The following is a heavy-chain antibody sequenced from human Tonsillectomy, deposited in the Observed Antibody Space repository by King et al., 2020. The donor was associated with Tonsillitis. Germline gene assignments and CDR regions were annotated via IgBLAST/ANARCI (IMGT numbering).Heavy chain of an antibody. Sequence: VQLQESGPGLVKPSETLSLTCTVSGGSISSYYWSWIRQPPGKGLEWIGYIYNSGSTNYNPSLKSRVTISVDTSKNQFSLKLSSVTAADTAVYYCARHPLDSSGYGWDYYYMDVWGKGTTVTVSS. CDR3: ARHPLDSSGYGWDYYYMDV. CDR2: IYNSGST. V-gene: IGHV4-59*08. J-gene: IGHJ6*03. CDR1: GGSISSYY. D-gene: IGHD3-22*01.